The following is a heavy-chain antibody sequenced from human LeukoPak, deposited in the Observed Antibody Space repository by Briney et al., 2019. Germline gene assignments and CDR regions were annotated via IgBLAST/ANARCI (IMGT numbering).Heavy chain of an antibody. D-gene: IGHD3-22*01. J-gene: IGHJ4*02. CDR2: RYETGST. Sequence: SETLSLTCSISGDSITKSAFYWGWIRQPPGKGLEWIGSRYETGSTFRNPSLKSRVTISVDTSKNQFSLNLTSVTAADTAVYFCARHYGLNYYDSTALEYWGQGILVTVSS. V-gene: IGHV4-39*01. CDR1: GDSITKSAFY. CDR3: ARHYGLNYYDSTALEY.